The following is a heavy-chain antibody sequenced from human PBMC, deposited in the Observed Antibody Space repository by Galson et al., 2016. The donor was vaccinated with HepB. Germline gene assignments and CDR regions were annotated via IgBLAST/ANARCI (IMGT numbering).Heavy chain of an antibody. D-gene: IGHD3-10*01. CDR2: IYPGDSDT. J-gene: IGHJ3*02. Sequence: QSGAEVKKPGESLKISCEGSGYSFTSYWIGWVRQMPGKGLEWMGTIYPGDSDTRYSPSSQGQVTISADKSISAAYLQWNSLKASDTAIYYCARRSSDAFDIWGQGTMFTVSS. CDR3: ARRSSDAFDI. CDR1: GYSFTSYW. V-gene: IGHV5-51*01.